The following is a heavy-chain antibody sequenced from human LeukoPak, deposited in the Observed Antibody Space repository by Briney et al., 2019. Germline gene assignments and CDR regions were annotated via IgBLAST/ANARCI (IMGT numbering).Heavy chain of an antibody. J-gene: IGHJ4*02. D-gene: IGHD3/OR15-3a*01. V-gene: IGHV3-23*01. CDR1: GFTFNDYA. Sequence: GGSLRLSCAASGFTFNDYAMSWVRQAPGKGLEWISEISGSGYNTYYADSVKGRFTVSRDNSKNTAYLQVDSLRAEDTAVYYCARDKDYYFDYWGQGTLVTVSS. CDR2: ISGSGYNT. CDR3: ARDKDYYFDY.